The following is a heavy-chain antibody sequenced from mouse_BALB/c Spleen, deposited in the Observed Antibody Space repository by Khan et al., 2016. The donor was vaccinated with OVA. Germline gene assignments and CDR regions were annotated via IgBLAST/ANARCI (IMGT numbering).Heavy chain of an antibody. J-gene: IGHJ2*01. Sequence: QVQLQQSGAELARPGASVKLSCKASGYTFTRYWMQWVKQRPGQGLEWIGAIYPGDGDTKYTQKFKGKATLTADKSSSTAYMELSSLASEDSAVYYCASHYGSYFNYWGQGTTRTVSS. D-gene: IGHD2-1*01. CDR1: GYTFTRYW. CDR3: ASHYGSYFNY. CDR2: IYPGDGDT. V-gene: IGHV1-87*01.